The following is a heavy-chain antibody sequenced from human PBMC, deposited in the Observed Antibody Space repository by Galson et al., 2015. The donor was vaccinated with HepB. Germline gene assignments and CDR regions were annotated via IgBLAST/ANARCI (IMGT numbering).Heavy chain of an antibody. CDR2: IYSGGST. J-gene: IGHJ3*02. V-gene: IGHV3-53*04. CDR1: GFTVSSNY. D-gene: IGHD6-13*01. CDR3: ARAGFSQQLALWGGAFDI. Sequence: SLRLSCAASGFTVSSNYMSWVRQAPGKGLEWVSVIYSGGSTYYADSVKGRFTISRHNSKNTLYLPMNTLRPEDTAVYYCARAGFSQQLALWGGAFDIWGHGTMVTVSS.